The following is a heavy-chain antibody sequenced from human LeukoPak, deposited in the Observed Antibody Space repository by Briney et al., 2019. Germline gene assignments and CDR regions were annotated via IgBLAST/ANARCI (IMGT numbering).Heavy chain of an antibody. Sequence: ASVKVSCKASGYTFTGYYFHWVRQAPRQGLEWMGWINPNTAGTNYAQKFLGGVTLTWDTSISTAYMELNRLTSDDTAVYYCATSAGDYRAGHYYYMGVWGKGTSVTVSS. CDR2: INPNTAGT. CDR1: GYTFTGYY. J-gene: IGHJ6*03. V-gene: IGHV1-2*02. D-gene: IGHD4-11*01. CDR3: ATSAGDYRAGHYYYMGV.